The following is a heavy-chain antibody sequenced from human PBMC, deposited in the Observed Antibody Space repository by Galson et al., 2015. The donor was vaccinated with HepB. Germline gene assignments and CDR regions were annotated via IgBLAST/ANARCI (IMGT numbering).Heavy chain of an antibody. D-gene: IGHD3-22*01. Sequence: DDDKRYSPSLQSRLTITKDTSKNQVVLTMTNMDPVDTGTYFCAHTDYYLSSGYNYWGQGTLVTVSS. CDR3: AHTDYYLSSGYNY. V-gene: IGHV2-5*02. CDR2: DDDK. J-gene: IGHJ4*02.